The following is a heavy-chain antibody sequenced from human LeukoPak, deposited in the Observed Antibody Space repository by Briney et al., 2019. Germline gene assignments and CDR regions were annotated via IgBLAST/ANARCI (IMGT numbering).Heavy chain of an antibody. Sequence: ASVKVSCKASGGTFSSYAISWVRQAPGQGLERMGGIIPIFGTANYAQKFQGRVTITADKSTSTAYMELSSLRSDDTAVYYCAFSSYYLQGNYYYMDVWGKGTTVTVSS. J-gene: IGHJ6*03. D-gene: IGHD1-26*01. CDR2: IIPIFGTA. CDR1: GGTFSSYA. CDR3: AFSSYYLQGNYYYMDV. V-gene: IGHV1-69*06.